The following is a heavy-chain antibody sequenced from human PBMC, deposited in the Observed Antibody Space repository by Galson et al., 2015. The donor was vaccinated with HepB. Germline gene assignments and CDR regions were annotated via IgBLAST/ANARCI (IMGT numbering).Heavy chain of an antibody. V-gene: IGHV3-7*03. CDR1: GFTLRSHW. CDR2: INPDGSEK. CDR3: ARTAATGRGLDH. D-gene: IGHD6-25*01. J-gene: IGHJ4*02. Sequence: SLRLSCAASGFTLRSHWVSWVRQAPGKGLECVAHINPDGSEKRYVDAVKGRFSVSKDNAMYSVHLQMSSLRVEDTAVYFCARTAATGRGLDHWAQGSLVIVSS.